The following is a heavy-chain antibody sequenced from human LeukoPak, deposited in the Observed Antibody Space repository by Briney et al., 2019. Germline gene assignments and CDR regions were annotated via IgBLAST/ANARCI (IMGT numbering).Heavy chain of an antibody. CDR2: INHSGTT. CDR3: ARGDSSGYYYDHD. V-gene: IGHV4-34*01. D-gene: IGHD3-22*01. CDR1: GVSFSGYY. Sequence: SETLSLTCAVYGVSFSGYYWSWIRQPPGKGLEWIGEINHSGTTNYNPSLKSRVTMSVDTSKNQFSVHLNSLTAADTAVYYCARGDSSGYYYDHDWGQGTTVTVSS. J-gene: IGHJ6*02.